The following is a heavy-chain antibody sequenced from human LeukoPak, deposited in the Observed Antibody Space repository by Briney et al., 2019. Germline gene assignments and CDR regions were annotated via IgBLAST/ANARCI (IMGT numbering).Heavy chain of an antibody. Sequence: VASVKVSCKASGYTFTSYGISWVRQAPGQGLEWMGWISAYNGNTNYAQKLQGRVTMTTDTSTSTAYMELRSLRSDDTAVYYCAREADYGGKGPGYYMDVWGKGTTVTVSS. V-gene: IGHV1-18*01. CDR2: ISAYNGNT. CDR3: AREADYGGKGPGYYMDV. J-gene: IGHJ6*03. D-gene: IGHD4-23*01. CDR1: GYTFTSYG.